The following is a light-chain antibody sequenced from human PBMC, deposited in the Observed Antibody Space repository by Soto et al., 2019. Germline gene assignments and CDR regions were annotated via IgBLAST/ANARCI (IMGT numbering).Light chain of an antibody. CDR3: QQSDSVPRT. CDR2: AAD. CDR1: QSISSY. V-gene: IGKV1-39*01. J-gene: IGKJ1*01. Sequence: DIQMTQSQSSLSASVGDRVTITCRASQSISSYLNWYQQQPGKAPKLLIYAADTLQTGVPSRFSGSGSGTDYTLTISSLQPEDFGTYYCQQSDSVPRTFGQGTKVEIK.